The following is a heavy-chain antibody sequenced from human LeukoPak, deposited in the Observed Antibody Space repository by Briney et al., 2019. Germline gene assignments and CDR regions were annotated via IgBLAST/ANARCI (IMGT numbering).Heavy chain of an antibody. CDR2: IYHSGST. Sequence: SQTLSLTCAVSGGSISSGGYSWSWIRQPPGKGLEWIGYIYHSGSTYYNPSLKSRVTISVNRSKNQFSLKLSSVTAADTAVYYCARALGGESDYWGQGTLVTVSS. CDR1: GGSISSGGYS. V-gene: IGHV4-30-2*01. D-gene: IGHD3-16*01. CDR3: ARALGGESDY. J-gene: IGHJ4*02.